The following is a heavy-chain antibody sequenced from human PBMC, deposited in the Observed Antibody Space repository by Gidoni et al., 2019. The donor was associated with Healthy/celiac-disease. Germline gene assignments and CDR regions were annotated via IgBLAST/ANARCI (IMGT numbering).Heavy chain of an antibody. D-gene: IGHD3-22*01. J-gene: IGHJ4*02. V-gene: IGHV3-33*01. CDR3: ARGDYDSSGDFDY. Sequence: QVQLVESGGGVVQPGRSLRLSCAASGFTFSSYGMHWVRQAPGKGLEWVAVIWYDGSNKYYADSVKGRFTISRDNSKNTLYLQLNSLRAEDTAVYYCARGDYDSSGDFDYWGQGTLVTVSS. CDR2: IWYDGSNK. CDR1: GFTFSSYG.